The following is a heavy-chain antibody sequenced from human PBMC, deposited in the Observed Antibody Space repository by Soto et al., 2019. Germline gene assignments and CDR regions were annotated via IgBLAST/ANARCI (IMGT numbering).Heavy chain of an antibody. D-gene: IGHD6-19*01. CDR3: AKDRGLVLSFYFDY. J-gene: IGHJ4*02. CDR2: ISWNSGSI. V-gene: IGHV3-9*01. CDR1: GFTFDYYA. Sequence: EVQLVESVGGLVQPGRSLSLSSAASGFTFDYYAMHWVRQAPGKGLAWVSGISWNSGSIGYADSVKGRFTISRDNAKNSLYLQMNSLRAEDTALYYCAKDRGLVLSFYFDYWGQGTLVTVSS.